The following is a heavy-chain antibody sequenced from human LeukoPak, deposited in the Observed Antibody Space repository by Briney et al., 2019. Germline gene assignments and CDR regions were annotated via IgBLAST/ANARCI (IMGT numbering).Heavy chain of an antibody. CDR3: ARRDNILTGPAFDI. D-gene: IGHD3-9*01. V-gene: IGHV4-39*01. Sequence: SETLSLTCTVSGGSISSSSYYWGWIRQPPGKGLEWIGSIYYSGSTYYNPSLKSRVTISVDTSKNQFSLKLSSVTAADTAVYYCARRDNILTGPAFDIWGQGTMVTVSS. CDR2: IYYSGST. J-gene: IGHJ3*02. CDR1: GGSISSSSYY.